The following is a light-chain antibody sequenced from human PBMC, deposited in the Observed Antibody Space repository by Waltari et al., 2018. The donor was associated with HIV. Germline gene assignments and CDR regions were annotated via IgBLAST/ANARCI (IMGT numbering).Light chain of an antibody. J-gene: IGLJ2*01. V-gene: IGLV1-51*01. CDR2: DSN. CDR1: SSNTGNND. Sequence: QSVLTQPPSVSAAPGQKVTISCSGSSSNTGNNDVSWYQQLPGTAPSLVSSDSNKGPSGIPDRFSGSKSGRSATLGISGLQTGDEATYYCGAWDSSLSAGVFGGGTKLTVL. CDR3: GAWDSSLSAGV.